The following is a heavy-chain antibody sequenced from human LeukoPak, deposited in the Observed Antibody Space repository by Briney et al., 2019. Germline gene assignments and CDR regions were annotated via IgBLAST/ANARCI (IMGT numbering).Heavy chain of an antibody. CDR3: ARIYDSTAY. CDR2: IDSSSSSI. V-gene: IGHV3-48*02. CDR1: GFTFGSYS. D-gene: IGHD3-22*01. Sequence: GGSLRLSCAASGFTFGSYSMNWVRQAPGKGLEWISYIDSSSSSIYYADSVKGRFTISRDNAKNSLYLQMNSLRDEDTAVYYCARIYDSTAYWGQGTLVTVSS. J-gene: IGHJ4*02.